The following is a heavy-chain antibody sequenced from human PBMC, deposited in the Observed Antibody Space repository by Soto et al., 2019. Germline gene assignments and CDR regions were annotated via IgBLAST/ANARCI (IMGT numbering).Heavy chain of an antibody. CDR3: ARRSYSNAFDI. D-gene: IGHD2-21*01. V-gene: IGHV4-59*08. J-gene: IGHJ3*02. CDR1: GGSISSYY. Sequence: QVQLQESGPGLVKPSETLSLTCTVSGGSISSYYWSWIRQPPGKGLEWIGSIYYSGSTNYNPSLKSRVTISVDTSKNQFSLKLSSVTVADTAVYYCARRSYSNAFDIWAQGTMVTVSS. CDR2: IYYSGST.